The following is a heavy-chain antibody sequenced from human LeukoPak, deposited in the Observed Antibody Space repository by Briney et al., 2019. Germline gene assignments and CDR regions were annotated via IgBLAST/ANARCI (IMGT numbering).Heavy chain of an antibody. CDR1: GGSFSGYY. Sequence: SETLSLTCAVYGGSFSGYYWSWIRQPPGKGLEWIGEINHSGSTNYNPSLKSRVTISVDTSKNQFSLKLSSVTAADTAVYYCARGGGYKYAYLPDWGQGTLVTVSS. CDR3: ARGGGYKYAYLPD. CDR2: INHSGST. D-gene: IGHD5-18*01. V-gene: IGHV4-34*01. J-gene: IGHJ4*02.